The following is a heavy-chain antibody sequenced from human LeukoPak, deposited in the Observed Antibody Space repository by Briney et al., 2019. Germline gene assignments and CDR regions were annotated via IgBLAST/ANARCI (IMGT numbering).Heavy chain of an antibody. CDR2: MNPNSGNT. V-gene: IGHV1-8*01. J-gene: IGHJ6*03. CDR1: GYTFTSYD. Sequence: VASVKVSCKASGYTFTSYDINWVRQATGQGLEWMGWMNPNSGNTGYAQKFQGRVTMTRDTSISTAYMELSRLRSDDTAVYYCARDRQQQLGDYYYYYMDVWGKGTTVTISS. D-gene: IGHD6-13*01. CDR3: ARDRQQQLGDYYYYYMDV.